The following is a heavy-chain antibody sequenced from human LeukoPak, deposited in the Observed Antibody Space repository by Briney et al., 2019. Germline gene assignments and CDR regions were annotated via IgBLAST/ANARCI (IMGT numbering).Heavy chain of an antibody. D-gene: IGHD2-15*01. CDR3: AKVAASGNYYYMDV. J-gene: IGHJ6*03. CDR2: INTNGDHT. CDR1: GFTFSSYA. Sequence: GGSLRLSCAASGFTFSSYAMSWVRQAPGKGPEWVSTINTNGDHTYYADSVKDRFTISRDNSKNTLFVQMNSLRAEDTAVYYCAKVAASGNYYYMDVWGKGTTVTVSS. V-gene: IGHV3-23*01.